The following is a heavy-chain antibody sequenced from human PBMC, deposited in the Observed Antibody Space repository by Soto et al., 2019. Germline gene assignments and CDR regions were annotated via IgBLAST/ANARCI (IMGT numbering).Heavy chain of an antibody. D-gene: IGHD1-20*01. CDR2: ISDSGSTI. Sequence: PGGSLRLSCAASGFTFSDYCMTWIRQAPGKGLEWVSYISDSGSTIKYADSVKGRFTISRDNAKNSLYLQMNSLGAEDTAVHYFARGCGRYDWSPRDHWGEVKLVTVAS. V-gene: IGHV3-11*01. J-gene: IGHJ4*02. CDR3: ARGCGRYDWSPRDH. CDR1: GFTFSDYC.